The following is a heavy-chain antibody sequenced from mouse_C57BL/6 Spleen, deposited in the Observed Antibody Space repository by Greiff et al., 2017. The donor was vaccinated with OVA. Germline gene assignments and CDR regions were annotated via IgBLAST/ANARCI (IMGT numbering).Heavy chain of an antibody. Sequence: QVQLQQSGAELVKPGASVKISCKASGYAFSSYWMNWVKQRPGKGLEWIGQIYPGDGDTNYNGKFKGKATLTADKSSSTAYMQLSSLTSEDSAVYFCAREEIFSHFDYWGQGTTLTVSS. CDR1: GYAFSSYW. CDR3: AREEIFSHFDY. CDR2: IYPGDGDT. J-gene: IGHJ2*01. V-gene: IGHV1-80*01.